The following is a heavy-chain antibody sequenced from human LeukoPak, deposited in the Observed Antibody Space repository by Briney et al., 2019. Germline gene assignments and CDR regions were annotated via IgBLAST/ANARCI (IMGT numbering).Heavy chain of an antibody. J-gene: IGHJ4*02. Sequence: GASVNVSCKASGGTFSSYAISWVRQAPGQGLEWMGGIIPIFGTANYAQKFQGRVTITADESTSTAYMELSSLRSEDTAVYYCASGPIYCSGGSCHQYYFDYWGQGTLVTVSS. D-gene: IGHD2-15*01. V-gene: IGHV1-69*13. CDR3: ASGPIYCSGGSCHQYYFDY. CDR2: IIPIFGTA. CDR1: GGTFSSYA.